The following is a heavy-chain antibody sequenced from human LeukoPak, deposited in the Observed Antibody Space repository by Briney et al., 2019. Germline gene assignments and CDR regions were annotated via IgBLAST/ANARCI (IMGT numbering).Heavy chain of an antibody. D-gene: IGHD4-17*01. Sequence: GGSLRLSCAASGFTFSSYGMHWVRQAPGKGLEWVAFIRYDGSNKYYADSVKGRFTISRDNSKNTLYLQMNSLRAEDTAVYYCAKGRPQYGDSPGYWGQGTLVTVSS. J-gene: IGHJ4*02. CDR2: IRYDGSNK. V-gene: IGHV3-30*02. CDR1: GFTFSSYG. CDR3: AKGRPQYGDSPGY.